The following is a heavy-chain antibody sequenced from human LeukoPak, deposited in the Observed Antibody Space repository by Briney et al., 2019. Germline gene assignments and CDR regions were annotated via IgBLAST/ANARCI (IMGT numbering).Heavy chain of an antibody. CDR1: GSISGYY. V-gene: IGHV4-59*01. D-gene: IGHD3-10*01. Sequence: SSGTLSLTCTVSGSISGYYWSWIRQPPGKGLEWIGYIYYSGSTNYNPSLKSRVTISVDTSKNQFSLKLSSVTAADTAVYYCAREWFGELSHFDYWGQGTLVTVSS. CDR3: AREWFGELSHFDY. J-gene: IGHJ4*02. CDR2: IYYSGST.